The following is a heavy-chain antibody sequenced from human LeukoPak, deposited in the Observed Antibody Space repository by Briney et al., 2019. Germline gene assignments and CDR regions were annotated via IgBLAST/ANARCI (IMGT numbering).Heavy chain of an antibody. Sequence: ASVKVSCKVSGYTLTDLSMHWVRQAPGRGLEWMGGFNPGDDEIIYAQKFQGRVTMTRDTSSSTAYMELSRLTSDDAAVFYCARGRSSSSYDAFDIWGQGTMVTVSS. J-gene: IGHJ3*02. CDR2: FNPGDDEI. V-gene: IGHV1-24*01. D-gene: IGHD2-2*01. CDR1: GYTLTDLS. CDR3: ARGRSSSSYDAFDI.